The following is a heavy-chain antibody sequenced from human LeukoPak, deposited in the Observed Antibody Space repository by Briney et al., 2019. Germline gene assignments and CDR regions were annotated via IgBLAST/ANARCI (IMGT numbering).Heavy chain of an antibody. CDR3: AKDLTDLSGNPYYDIWSGYYREDWFDP. D-gene: IGHD3-3*01. CDR2: ISGGGTTT. CDR1: RFTFSSFA. Sequence: PGGSLRLSCVASRFTFSSFAMSWVRQAPGKGLEWVSHISGGGTTTYYADSVKGRFTISRDNSENTLYLQMDNLRAEDTAVYYCAKDLTDLSGNPYYDIWSGYYREDWFDPWGQGTLVTVSS. J-gene: IGHJ5*02. V-gene: IGHV3-23*01.